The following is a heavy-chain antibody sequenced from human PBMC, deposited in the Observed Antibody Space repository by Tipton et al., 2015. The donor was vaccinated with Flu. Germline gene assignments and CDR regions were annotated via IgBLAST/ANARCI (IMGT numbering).Heavy chain of an antibody. CDR1: GGSISTYY. V-gene: IGHV4-59*01. Sequence: GLVKPSETLSLTCTVSGGSISTYYWSWIRQPPGKGLEWIGYIYYSGSTNYNPSLKSRVTISVDTSKSQFSLKLSSVTAADTAVYYCARAGTTWGRMDVWGQGTTVTVSS. CDR2: IYYSGST. CDR3: ARAGTTWGRMDV. J-gene: IGHJ6*02. D-gene: IGHD3-16*01.